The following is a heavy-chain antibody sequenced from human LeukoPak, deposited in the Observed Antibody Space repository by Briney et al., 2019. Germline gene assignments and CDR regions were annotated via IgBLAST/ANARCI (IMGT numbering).Heavy chain of an antibody. Sequence: PGGSLRLSCAASGFTVSSNYMSWVRQAPGKGLEWVSVIYSGGSTYYADSVKGRFTISRDNSKNTLYLQMNSLRAEDTAVYCCARDSQGYYDFWSGQDAFDIWGQGTMVTVSS. J-gene: IGHJ3*02. CDR1: GFTVSSNY. CDR2: IYSGGST. CDR3: ARDSQGYYDFWSGQDAFDI. V-gene: IGHV3-66*02. D-gene: IGHD3-3*01.